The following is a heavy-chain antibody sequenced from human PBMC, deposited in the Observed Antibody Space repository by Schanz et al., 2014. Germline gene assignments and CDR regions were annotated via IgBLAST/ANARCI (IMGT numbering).Heavy chain of an antibody. D-gene: IGHD2-2*02. CDR1: GYTFTSYG. Sequence: QVQLVQSGAEVKKPGASVKVSCKASGYTFTSYGINWVRQAPGQGLEWMGRVIPILGVTHYAQKFQGRVTITADKSTSTAYMELTSLRSEDTAVYYCAGTYCSSTSCYTGYYYMDVWGKGTTVTVSS. CDR2: VIPILGVT. V-gene: IGHV1-69*04. J-gene: IGHJ6*03. CDR3: AGTYCSSTSCYTGYYYMDV.